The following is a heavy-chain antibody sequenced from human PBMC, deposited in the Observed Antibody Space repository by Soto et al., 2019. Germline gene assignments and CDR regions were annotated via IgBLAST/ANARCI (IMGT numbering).Heavy chain of an antibody. CDR2: IYYSGTT. CDR3: ARLIRCKTTSCYFDS. CDR1: GGSISSSSYY. Sequence: PSETLSLTCTVSGGSISSSSYYWAWVRQPPGKGLEWIGSIYYSGTTYYNPSLKSRVTISEDTSKNQFSLKLSSVTAADTAVFYCARLIRCKTTSCYFDSWGQGTLVTVSS. D-gene: IGHD2-2*01. V-gene: IGHV4-39*01. J-gene: IGHJ4*02.